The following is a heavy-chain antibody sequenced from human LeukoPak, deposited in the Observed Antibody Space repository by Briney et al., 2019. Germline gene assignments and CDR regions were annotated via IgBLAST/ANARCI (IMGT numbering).Heavy chain of an antibody. V-gene: IGHV4-59*11. CDR2: IYYSGSN. D-gene: IGHD6-13*01. Sequence: SETLSLTRAVYGGSYSGHYWSCIRQPPGKGLEWMGNIYYSGSNKYNPSLRSRVTISVDTSKNQFSLKLSSVTAADTAVYYCARVVAAAGTGGWFDPWGQGTLVTVSS. CDR1: GGSYSGHY. CDR3: ARVVAAAGTGGWFDP. J-gene: IGHJ5*02.